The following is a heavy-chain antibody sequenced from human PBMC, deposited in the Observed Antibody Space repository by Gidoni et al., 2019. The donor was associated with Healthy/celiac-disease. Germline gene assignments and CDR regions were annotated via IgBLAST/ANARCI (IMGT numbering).Heavy chain of an antibody. V-gene: IGHV4-59*01. Sequence: QVQLQESGPGLVKPSETLSLTCTASGGSISSYYWSWIRQPPGKGLEWIGYIYYTGSTNYNPSLKSRVTISVDTSKNQFSLKLSSVTAADTAVYYCARDLGRPLDYWGQGTLVTVSS. J-gene: IGHJ4*02. CDR3: ARDLGRPLDY. CDR2: IYYTGST. CDR1: GGSISSYY. D-gene: IGHD3-10*01.